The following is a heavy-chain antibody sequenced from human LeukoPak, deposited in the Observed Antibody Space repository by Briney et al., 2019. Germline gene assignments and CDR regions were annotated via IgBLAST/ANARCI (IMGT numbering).Heavy chain of an antibody. V-gene: IGHV3-30*03. J-gene: IGHJ4*02. CDR2: ISYDGSNK. CDR3: ARISGSSQGD. CDR1: GFTFSSYG. Sequence: GGSLRLSCAASGFTFSSYGMHWVRQAPGKGLEWVAVISYDGSNKYYADSVKGRFTISRDNSKNTLYLQMNSLRAEDTAVYYCARISGSSQGDWSQGTLVTVSS. D-gene: IGHD3-10*01.